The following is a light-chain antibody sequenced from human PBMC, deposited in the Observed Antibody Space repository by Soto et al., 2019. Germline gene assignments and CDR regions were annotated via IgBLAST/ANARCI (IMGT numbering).Light chain of an antibody. Sequence: EIVMTQSPATLSVSPGERATLSCRASQRVSSNLAWYQQKPGQAPRLLIYGASTRATGIPARFSGSGSGSEFTVTVISLQCEDFAVYYCQQYNNWALSTFGQGTGLEIK. V-gene: IGKV3-15*01. CDR1: QRVSSN. CDR3: QQYNNWALST. J-gene: IGKJ5*01. CDR2: GAS.